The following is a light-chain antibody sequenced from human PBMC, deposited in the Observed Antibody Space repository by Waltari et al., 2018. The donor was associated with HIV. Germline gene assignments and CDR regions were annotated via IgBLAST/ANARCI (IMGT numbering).Light chain of an antibody. V-gene: IGLV2-8*01. CDR1: SSDAGDDNY. J-gene: IGLJ3*02. CDR2: EVS. CDR3: SSYAGSSTWV. Sequence: QSALTQPPSASGSPGQSVTISCTGISSDAGDDNYVSWYQHSPGKAPKFIIYEVSKRPSGVPDLCSGSKSGNTASLTVSGLQADDEADYYCSSYAGSSTWVFGGGTKLTVL.